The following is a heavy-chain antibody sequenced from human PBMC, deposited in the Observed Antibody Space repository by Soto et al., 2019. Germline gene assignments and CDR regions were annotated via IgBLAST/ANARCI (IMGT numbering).Heavy chain of an antibody. CDR2: IKQDGSEK. CDR1: GIMFSSYW. CDR3: ARSRLGAFDC. V-gene: IGHV3-7*01. Sequence: GGSLRLSCATSGIMFSSYWMNWVRQAPGKGLEWVANIKQDGSEKYYVDSVKGRFTISRDNAKNSLYLQMNNLRAEDTALYYCARSRLGAFDCWGQGTLVTVSS. J-gene: IGHJ4*02. D-gene: IGHD3-10*01.